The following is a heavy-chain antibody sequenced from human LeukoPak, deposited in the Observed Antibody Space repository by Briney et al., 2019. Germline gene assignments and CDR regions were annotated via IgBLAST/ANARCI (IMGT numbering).Heavy chain of an antibody. CDR2: IKQDGSEK. Sequence: GGSLRLSCAASGFTFSSYGMHWVRQAPGKGLEWVANIKQDGSEKYYVDSVKGRFTISRDNAKNSLYLQMNSLRAEDTAVYYCAREAGSGSYYKPPTDYWGQGTLVTVSS. CDR1: GFTFSSYG. V-gene: IGHV3-7*01. D-gene: IGHD3-10*01. CDR3: AREAGSGSYYKPPTDY. J-gene: IGHJ4*02.